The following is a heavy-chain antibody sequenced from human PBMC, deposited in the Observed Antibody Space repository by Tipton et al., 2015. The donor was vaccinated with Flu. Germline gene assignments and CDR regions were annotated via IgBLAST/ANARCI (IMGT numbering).Heavy chain of an antibody. CDR1: GNSIRSANYY. J-gene: IGHJ5*02. V-gene: IGHV4-38-2*02. D-gene: IGHD4-11*01. CDR2: IFHSGNA. CDR3: ARRDYSNYVSDPKSWFDP. Sequence: TLSLTCTVSGNSIRSANYYWGWIRQPPGKGLEWIGNIFHSGNAYHNPSLKSRVTISIDRSKNQFSLNLKSVTAADMAVYYCARRDYSNYVSDPKSWFDPWGQGTLVTVSS.